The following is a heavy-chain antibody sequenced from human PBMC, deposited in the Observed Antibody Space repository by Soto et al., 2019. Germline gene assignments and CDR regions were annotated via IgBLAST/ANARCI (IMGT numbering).Heavy chain of an antibody. CDR3: ARDCSGGSCYSFLNWFDP. CDR2: IIPILGIA. D-gene: IGHD2-15*01. CDR1: GGTFSSYT. J-gene: IGHJ5*02. V-gene: IGHV1-69*08. Sequence: QVQLVQSGAEVKKPGSSVKVSCKASGGTFSSYTISWVRQAPGQGLEWMGRIIPILGIANYAQKFQGRVRITADKSTSTAYMELSSLRSEDTAVYYCARDCSGGSCYSFLNWFDPWGQGTLVTVSS.